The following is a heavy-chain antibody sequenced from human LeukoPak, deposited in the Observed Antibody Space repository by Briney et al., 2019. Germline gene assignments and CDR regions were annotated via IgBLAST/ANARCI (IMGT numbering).Heavy chain of an antibody. CDR3: ARGDDYKSTLFDY. V-gene: IGHV4-59*01. D-gene: IGHD5-12*01. CDR1: GGSISSYY. CDR2: IYYRGST. J-gene: IGHJ4*02. Sequence: SETLSLTCTVSGGSISSYYWNWLRQPPGKGLEWIGYIYYRGSTNYNPSLKSRVTISVDTSKNHFSLKLSSATATDTAMYYCARGDDYKSTLFDYWGQGTLVTVSS.